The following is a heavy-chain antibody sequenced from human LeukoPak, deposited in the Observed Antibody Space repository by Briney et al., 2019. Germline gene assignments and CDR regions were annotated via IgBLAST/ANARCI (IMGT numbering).Heavy chain of an antibody. CDR2: VYATGTT. V-gene: IGHV4-59*01. J-gene: IGHJ4*02. CDR3: ARVGSGGAWFDF. D-gene: IGHD6-19*01. CDR1: SGSITGYY. Sequence: SETLSLTCTVSSGSITGYYWSWIRQPPGKGLEWIGYVYATGTTNYNPSLKTRATISIDTSKNQLSLTLASVTAADTAVYYCARVGSGGAWFDFWGQGTLVSVSS.